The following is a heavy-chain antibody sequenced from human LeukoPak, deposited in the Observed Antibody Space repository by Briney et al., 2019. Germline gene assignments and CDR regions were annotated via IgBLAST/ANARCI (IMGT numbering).Heavy chain of an antibody. CDR2: INHSGHT. V-gene: IGHV4-34*01. D-gene: IGHD3-22*01. CDR3: ARLNYFDSSGQNWFDP. Sequence: PSEILSLTCGVYGGSFGGYFWNWIRQAPGKGLEWIGEINHSGHTNFNPTLKSRVTLSVDTSNQQISLKLTSVTAADTAVYYCARLNYFDSSGQNWFDPWGQGTLVTVSS. CDR1: GGSFGGYF. J-gene: IGHJ5*02.